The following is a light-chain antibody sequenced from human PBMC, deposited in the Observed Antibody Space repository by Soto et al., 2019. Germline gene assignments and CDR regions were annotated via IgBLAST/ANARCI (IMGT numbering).Light chain of an antibody. CDR3: QQSYSTPT. V-gene: IGKV1-39*01. J-gene: IGKJ4*01. CDR2: AAS. Sequence: DIQMTQSPSSLSASVGDRVTITCRASQSISSYLNWYQQKPGQAPKLLIYAASSLQSGVPSRFSGSGSGTDFTLTISSLQPEDFETYYCQQSYSTPTFGGGTKVEIK. CDR1: QSISSY.